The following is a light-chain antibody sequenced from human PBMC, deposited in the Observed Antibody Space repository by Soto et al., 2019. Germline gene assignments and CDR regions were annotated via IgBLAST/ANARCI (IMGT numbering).Light chain of an antibody. J-gene: IGLJ1*01. CDR3: AAWDDSLNGQV. CDR1: SSNIGSNT. Sequence: QSVLTQPPSASGTPGQRVTISCSGSSSNIGSNTVNWYQQLPGTAPKLLVYSHNRRPSGVPDRFSGSKSGTSASLAISGLQSEDEADYYCAAWDDSLNGQVFGTGTKVTV. CDR2: SHN. V-gene: IGLV1-44*01.